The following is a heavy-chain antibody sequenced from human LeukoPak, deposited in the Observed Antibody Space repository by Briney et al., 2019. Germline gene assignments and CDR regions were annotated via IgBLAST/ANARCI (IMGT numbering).Heavy chain of an antibody. CDR3: ARERGYCSGGSCYSTPIDY. J-gene: IGHJ4*02. CDR2: IYTSGST. V-gene: IGHV4-61*02. Sequence: SETLSLTCTVSGGSISSGSYYWSWIRQPAGKGLEWIGRIYTSGSTNYNPSLKSRVTISVDTSKNQFSLKLSSVTAADTAVYYCARERGYCSGGSCYSTPIDYWGQGTLVTVSS. CDR1: GGSISSGSYY. D-gene: IGHD2-15*01.